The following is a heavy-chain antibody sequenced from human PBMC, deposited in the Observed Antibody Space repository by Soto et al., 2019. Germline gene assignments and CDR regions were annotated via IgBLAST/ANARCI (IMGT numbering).Heavy chain of an antibody. V-gene: IGHV1-69*12. CDR2: IIPMFGTA. J-gene: IGHJ4*02. Sequence: QVQLVQSGAEVKKPESSVKVSCKAPGGTFSTYAISWVRQAPGQGLEWMGGIIPMFGTANYAQRFQDRVTITAEEFTNTVYMGLSSLRSEGPAVYFCASGIQLWLRRINNGYSGGGQGTLVTVSS. D-gene: IGHD5-18*01. CDR3: ASGIQLWLRRINNGYSG. CDR1: GGTFSTYA.